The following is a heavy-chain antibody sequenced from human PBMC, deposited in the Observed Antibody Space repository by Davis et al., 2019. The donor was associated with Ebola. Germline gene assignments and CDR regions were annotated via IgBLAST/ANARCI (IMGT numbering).Heavy chain of an antibody. CDR2: IIPIFGTA. CDR3: ARTHYYGSGSYSTFDY. Sequence: SVKVSCKASGGTFSSYAISWVRQAPGQGLEWMGGIIPIFGTANYAQKFQGRVTITADESTSTAYMELSSLRSDDTAVYYCARTHYYGSGSYSTFDYWGQGTLVTVSS. D-gene: IGHD3-10*01. CDR1: GGTFSSYA. V-gene: IGHV1-69*13. J-gene: IGHJ4*02.